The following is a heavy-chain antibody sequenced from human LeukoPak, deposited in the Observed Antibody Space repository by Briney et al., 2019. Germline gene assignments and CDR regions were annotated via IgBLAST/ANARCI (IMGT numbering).Heavy chain of an antibody. V-gene: IGHV1-46*01. CDR2: INPSGGST. CDR1: GFTFSSYA. J-gene: IGHJ6*02. Sequence: GGSLRLSCAASGFTFSSYAMHWVRQAPGQGLEWMGIINPSGGSTSYAQKFQGRVTMTRDTSTSTVYMELSSLRSEDTAVYYCARETSGKGSGYYLRLGSYYGMDVWGQGTTVTVSS. D-gene: IGHD3-22*01. CDR3: ARETSGKGSGYYLRLGSYYGMDV.